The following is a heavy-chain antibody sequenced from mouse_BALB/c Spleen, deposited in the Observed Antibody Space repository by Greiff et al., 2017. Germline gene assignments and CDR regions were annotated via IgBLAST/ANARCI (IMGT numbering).Heavy chain of an antibody. CDR3: ARQREYYRYLDY. J-gene: IGHJ2*01. CDR2: ISSGGGST. D-gene: IGHD2-14*01. CDR1: GFAFSSYD. Sequence: EVQVVESGGGLVKPGGSLKLSCAASGFAFSSYDMSWVRQTPEKRLEWVAYISSGGGSTYYPDTVKGRFTISRDNAKNTLYLQMSSLKSEDTAMYYCARQREYYRYLDYWGRGTTLTVSS. V-gene: IGHV5-12-1*01.